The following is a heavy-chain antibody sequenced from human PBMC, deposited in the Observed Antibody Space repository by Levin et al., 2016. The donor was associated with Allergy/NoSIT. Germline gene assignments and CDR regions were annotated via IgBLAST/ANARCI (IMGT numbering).Heavy chain of an antibody. J-gene: IGHJ4*02. V-gene: IGHV3-30-3*01. D-gene: IGHD5-18*01. Sequence: VRQAPGKGLEWVAVISYDGSNKYYADSVKGRFTISRDNSKNTLYLQMNSLRAEDTAVYYCARDVKWRYSYLDYWGQGTLVTVSS. CDR3: ARDVKWRYSYLDY. CDR2: ISYDGSNK.